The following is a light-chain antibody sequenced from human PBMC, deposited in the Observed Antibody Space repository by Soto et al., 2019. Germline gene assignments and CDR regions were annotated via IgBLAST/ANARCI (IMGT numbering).Light chain of an antibody. CDR2: GAS. CDR3: QQYGSSGT. CDR1: QSVSNNY. J-gene: IGKJ1*01. V-gene: IGKV3-20*01. Sequence: EIVLTQSPGTVSLSPGERATLSCRASQSVSNNYLAWYQQKPGQAPRLLIYGASNRATGIPDRFSGSGSGTDSTLTISRLEPEDFAVYYCQQYGSSGTFGQGTKVAIK.